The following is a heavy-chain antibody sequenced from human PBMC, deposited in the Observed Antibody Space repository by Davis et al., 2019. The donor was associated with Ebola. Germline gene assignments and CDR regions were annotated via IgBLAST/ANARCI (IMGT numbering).Heavy chain of an antibody. D-gene: IGHD1-26*01. Sequence: PSETLSLTCAVYGGSFSGYYWSWIRQPPGKGLEWIGEINHSGSTNYNPSLKSRVTISVDTSKNQFSLKLSSVTAADTAVYYCARDLVGATNDDAFDIWGQGTMVTVSS. V-gene: IGHV4-34*01. CDR2: INHSGST. J-gene: IGHJ3*02. CDR3: ARDLVGATNDDAFDI. CDR1: GGSFSGYY.